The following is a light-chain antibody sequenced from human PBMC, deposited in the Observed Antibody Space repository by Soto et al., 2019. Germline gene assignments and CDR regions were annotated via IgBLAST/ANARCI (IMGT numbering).Light chain of an antibody. V-gene: IGKV3-20*01. Sequence: VLPRAPGPAWLWPGGIGTLSCRISQNLGTLYLAWFQQKSGQAPRLLIYSASRRATGIPDRFNGSGSGTDFTLTINIVEPEDFAVYFCQQDAGKTRTFGQGSKVEIK. CDR1: QNLGTLY. J-gene: IGKJ1*01. CDR3: QQDAGKTRT. CDR2: SAS.